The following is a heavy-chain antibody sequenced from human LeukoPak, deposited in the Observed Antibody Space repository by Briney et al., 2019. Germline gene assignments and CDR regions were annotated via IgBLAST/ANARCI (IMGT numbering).Heavy chain of an antibody. CDR2: IIPIFGTA. D-gene: IGHD5-24*01. CDR1: VGTFSSYA. V-gene: IGHV1-69*01. CDR3: AVGRDGYNSRRYYFDY. Sequence: SVKVSCKASVGTFSSYAISWVRQAPGQRLEWMGGIIPIFGTANFAQKLQGRVTLTADESTSTAYMELSSLRSEDTAVYYCAVGRDGYNSRRYYFDYWGQGTLVTVSS. J-gene: IGHJ4*02.